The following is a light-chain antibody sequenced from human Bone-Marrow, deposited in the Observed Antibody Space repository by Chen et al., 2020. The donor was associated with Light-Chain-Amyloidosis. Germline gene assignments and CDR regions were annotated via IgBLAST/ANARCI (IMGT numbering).Light chain of an antibody. CDR3: QVWDRSSDRPV. V-gene: IGLV3-21*02. CDR2: DDS. CDR1: NIGSTS. Sequence: SYVPTQPSSVSVAPGQKATIACGGNNIGSTSVHWYQQTPGQAPLLVVYDDSDRPSGIPERLSGSNSGNTATLTISRVEAGDEADYCCQVWDRSSDRPVFGGGTKLTVL. J-gene: IGLJ3*02.